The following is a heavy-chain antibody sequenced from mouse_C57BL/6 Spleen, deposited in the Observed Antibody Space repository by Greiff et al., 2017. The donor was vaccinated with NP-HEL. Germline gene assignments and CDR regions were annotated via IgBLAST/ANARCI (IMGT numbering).Heavy chain of an antibody. CDR2: ISDGGSYT. CDR1: GFTFSSYA. CDR3: ARDFPYGYDYAMDY. Sequence: EVKLVESGGGLVKPGGSLQLSCAASGFTFSSYAMSWVRQTPEKRLEWVATISDGGSYTYYPDNVKGRFTISRDNAKNNLYLQMSHLKSEDTAMYYCARDFPYGYDYAMDYWGQGTSVTVSS. D-gene: IGHD2-2*01. V-gene: IGHV5-4*01. J-gene: IGHJ4*01.